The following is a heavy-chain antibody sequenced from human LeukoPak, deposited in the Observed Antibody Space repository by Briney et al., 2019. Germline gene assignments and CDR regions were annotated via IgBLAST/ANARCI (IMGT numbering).Heavy chain of an antibody. CDR3: ARRRGRMTTVVTWQYYYYYMDV. CDR2: INHSGST. V-gene: IGHV4-34*01. D-gene: IGHD4-23*01. J-gene: IGHJ6*03. CDR1: GGSISSYY. Sequence: SETLSLTCTVSGGSISSYYWSWIRQPPGKGLEWIGEINHSGSTNYNPSLKSRVTILVDTSKNQFSLKLSSVTAADTAVYYCARRRGRMTTVVTWQYYYYYMDVWGKGTTVTISS.